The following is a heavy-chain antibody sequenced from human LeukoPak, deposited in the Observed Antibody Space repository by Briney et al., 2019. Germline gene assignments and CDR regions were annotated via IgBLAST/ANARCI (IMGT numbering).Heavy chain of an antibody. CDR2: IKQDGSEI. J-gene: IGHJ4*02. CDR1: GFTFSNYW. D-gene: IGHD4-11*01. V-gene: IGHV3-7*01. CDR3: ARDAGGAFGNYVNYFDY. Sequence: GGSLRLSCAASGFTFSNYWMGWVRQAPGKGLEWVANIKQDGSEIYYVDSVKGRFTISRDTAKDSLYLQMNSLRAEDTAVYYCARDAGGAFGNYVNYFDYWGQGTLVTVSS.